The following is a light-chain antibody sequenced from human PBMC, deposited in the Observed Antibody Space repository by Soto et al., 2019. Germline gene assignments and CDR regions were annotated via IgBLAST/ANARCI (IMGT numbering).Light chain of an antibody. V-gene: IGLV1-44*01. CDR1: SSNIGSNT. Sequence: QPVLIQPPSASGTPGQRVTISCSGSSSNIGSNTVNWYQQLPGTAPKLFIYSNNQRPSGVPDRFSGSKSDTSASLAISGLQSEDEADYYCAAWDDSLNGVLIGGGTKLTVL. J-gene: IGLJ2*01. CDR3: AAWDDSLNGVL. CDR2: SNN.